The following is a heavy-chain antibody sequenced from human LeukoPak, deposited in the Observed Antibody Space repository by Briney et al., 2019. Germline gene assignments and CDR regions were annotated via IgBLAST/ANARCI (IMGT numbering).Heavy chain of an antibody. D-gene: IGHD1-20*01. Sequence: GGSLRLSCAASGCTFSSYWMNWARQAPGKGLEWVASINHNGNVNYYVDSVKGRFTISRDNAKNSLYLQMNSLRAEDTAVYYCARRRYNWNAIDYWGQGTLVTVSS. CDR3: ARRRYNWNAIDY. V-gene: IGHV3-7*03. J-gene: IGHJ4*02. CDR1: GCTFSSYW. CDR2: INHNGNVN.